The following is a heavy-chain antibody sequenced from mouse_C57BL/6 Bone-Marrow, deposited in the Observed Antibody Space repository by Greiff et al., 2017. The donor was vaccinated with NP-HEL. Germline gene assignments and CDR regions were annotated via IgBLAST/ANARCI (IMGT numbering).Heavy chain of an antibody. Sequence: VQLQESGAELARPGASVKLSCKASGYTFTSYGISWVKQRPGQGLEWIGEIYPRSGNTYYNEKFKGKATLTADKSSSTAYMELRSLTSEDSAGYFCARWLTGHFTDAMDYWGQGTSVTVSS. CDR1: GYTFTSYG. V-gene: IGHV1-81*01. CDR3: ARWLTGHFTDAMDY. CDR2: IYPRSGNT. J-gene: IGHJ4*01. D-gene: IGHD4-1*01.